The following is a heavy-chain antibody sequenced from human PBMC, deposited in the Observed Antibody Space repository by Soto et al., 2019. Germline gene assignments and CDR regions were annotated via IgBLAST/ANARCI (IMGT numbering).Heavy chain of an antibody. Sequence: SVKVSCKASGGTFSSYAISWVRQAPGQGLEWMGGIIPIFGTANYAQKFQGRVTITADESTSTAYMELSSLRSEDTAMYYCASNSLLLRATKVFDYRGQGTLVTVSS. V-gene: IGHV1-69*13. J-gene: IGHJ4*02. CDR2: IIPIFGTA. CDR1: GGTFSSYA. D-gene: IGHD1-26*01. CDR3: ASNSLLLRATKVFDY.